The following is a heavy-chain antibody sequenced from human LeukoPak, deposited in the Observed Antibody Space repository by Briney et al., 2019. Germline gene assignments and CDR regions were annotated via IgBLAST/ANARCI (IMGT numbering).Heavy chain of an antibody. CDR2: ISAYNGNT. CDR3: ARDLDPYYYDSSGYWGDAFDI. Sequence: ASVKVSCKASGYTFTSYGISWVRQAPGQGLEWMGWISAYNGNTNYAQKLQGRVTMTTDTSTSTAYMELRSLRSDDTAVYYFARDLDPYYYDSSGYWGDAFDIWGQGTMVTVSS. V-gene: IGHV1-18*01. CDR1: GYTFTSYG. J-gene: IGHJ3*02. D-gene: IGHD3-22*01.